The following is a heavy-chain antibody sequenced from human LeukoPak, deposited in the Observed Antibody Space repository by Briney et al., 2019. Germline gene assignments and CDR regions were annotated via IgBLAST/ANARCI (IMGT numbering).Heavy chain of an antibody. V-gene: IGHV1-18*01. D-gene: IGHD3-22*01. CDR2: ISAYNGNT. CDR1: GYTFTNCA. CDR3: ARRHHYYDSSGYDY. J-gene: IGHJ4*02. Sequence: GASVKVSCKASGYTFTNCAISWVRQAPGQGLEWMGWISAYNGNTNYAQKLQGRVTMTTDTSTSTAYMELRSLRSDDTAVYYCARRHHYYDSSGYDYWGQGTLVTVSS.